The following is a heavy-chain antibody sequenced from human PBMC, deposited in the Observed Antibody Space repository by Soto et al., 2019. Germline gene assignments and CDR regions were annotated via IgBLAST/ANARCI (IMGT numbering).Heavy chain of an antibody. CDR3: ARAKYYYDSSGYYYEAYWFDP. V-gene: IGHV1-8*01. CDR1: GYTFTSYD. Sequence: GASVKVSCKASGYTFTSYDINWVRQATGQGLEWMGWMNPNSGNTGYAQKFQGRVTMTRNTSISTAYMELSSLRSEDTAVYYCARAKYYYDSSGYYYEAYWFDPWGQGTLVTVSS. J-gene: IGHJ5*02. CDR2: MNPNSGNT. D-gene: IGHD3-22*01.